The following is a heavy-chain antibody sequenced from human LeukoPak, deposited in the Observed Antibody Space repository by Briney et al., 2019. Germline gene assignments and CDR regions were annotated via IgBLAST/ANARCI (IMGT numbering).Heavy chain of an antibody. CDR3: ARNARYYYDSSGYYNPDYYYYYMDV. CDR2: IIPIFGTA. D-gene: IGHD3-22*01. CDR1: GGTFSSYA. J-gene: IGHJ6*03. V-gene: IGHV1-69*05. Sequence: SVKVSCKASGGTFSSYAISWVRQAPGQGLEWMGGIIPIFGTANYAQKFQGRVTITTDESTSTAYMEPSSLRSEDTAVYYCARNARYYYDSSGYYNPDYYYYYMDVWGKGTTVTVSS.